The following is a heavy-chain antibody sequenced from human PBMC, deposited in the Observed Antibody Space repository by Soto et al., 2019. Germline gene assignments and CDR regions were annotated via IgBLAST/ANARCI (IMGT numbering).Heavy chain of an antibody. CDR2: VHSSGAT. CDR3: ARESEGGGRHNWFDP. CDR1: GGSITSGDNY. Sequence: PSETLSLTCTVSGGSITSGDNYWTWVRQSPGRGLEWVGFVHSSGATHSNPSFRSRVTMSVDTFRNQFSLRLSFVTAADTAIYYCARESEGGGRHNWFDPWGQGTRVTVSS. V-gene: IGHV4-61*08. D-gene: IGHD3-16*01. J-gene: IGHJ5*02.